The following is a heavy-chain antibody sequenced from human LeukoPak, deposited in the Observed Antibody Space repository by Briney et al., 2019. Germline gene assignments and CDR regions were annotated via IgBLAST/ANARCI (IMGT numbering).Heavy chain of an antibody. CDR2: VIYSGRT. D-gene: IGHD2-2*01. CDR3: ATHRVVASAGWFDP. J-gene: IGHJ5*02. Sequence: SETLPLTCTVSGDSMSSYHWSWLRQPPGKGLEWIGYVIYSGRTNYNSSLKSRVIISVDKSKNQFSLKVNSVTAADTAVYYCATHRVVASAGWFDPWGQGTLVTVSS. V-gene: IGHV4-59*08. CDR1: GDSMSSYH.